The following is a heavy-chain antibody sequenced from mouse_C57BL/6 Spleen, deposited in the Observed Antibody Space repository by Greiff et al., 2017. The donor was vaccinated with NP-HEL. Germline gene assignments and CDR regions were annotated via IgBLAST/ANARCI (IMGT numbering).Heavy chain of an antibody. CDR2: INPSSGYT. D-gene: IGHD1-1*01. CDR3: AAGSSPYWYFDV. J-gene: IGHJ1*03. Sequence: VQLQQSGAELARPGASVKMSCKASGYTFTSYTMHWVKQRPGQGLEWIGYINPSSGYTKYNQKFKDKATLTADKSSSTAYMQLSSLTSEDSAVYDCAAGSSPYWYFDVWGTGTTVTVSS. CDR1: GYTFTSYT. V-gene: IGHV1-4*01.